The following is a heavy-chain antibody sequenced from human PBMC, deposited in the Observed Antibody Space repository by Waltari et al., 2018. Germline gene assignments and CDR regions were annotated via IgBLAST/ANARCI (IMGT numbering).Heavy chain of an antibody. CDR1: GYTFTSYD. D-gene: IGHD5-18*01. Sequence: QVQLVQSGAEVKKPGASVKVSCKASGYTFTSYDINWVRQAPGQGLEWMGWMNPKSGNTGYTQKFQGRVTMTRDTSISTSYMALSSLRSEDTAVYYCARVPTRYNYSWFSWFDPWGQGTLVTVSS. V-gene: IGHV1-8*01. CDR3: ARVPTRYNYSWFSWFDP. CDR2: MNPKSGNT. J-gene: IGHJ5*02.